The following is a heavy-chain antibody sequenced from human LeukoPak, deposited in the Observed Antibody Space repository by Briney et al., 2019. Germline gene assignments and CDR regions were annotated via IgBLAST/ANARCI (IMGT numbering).Heavy chain of an antibody. Sequence: GGSLRLSCAASGFTFSSYWMSWVRQAPRKGLELVANIKQDGSEKYYVDSVKGRFTTFRDNPKNSLYLQMNSLRPAPTAVYYSARDEVEEVGVAATPSDYWGQSTRVTVSS. CDR2: IKQDGSEK. D-gene: IGHD6-19*01. V-gene: IGHV3-7*01. J-gene: IGHJ4*02. CDR1: GFTFSSYW. CDR3: ARDEVEEVGVAATPSDY.